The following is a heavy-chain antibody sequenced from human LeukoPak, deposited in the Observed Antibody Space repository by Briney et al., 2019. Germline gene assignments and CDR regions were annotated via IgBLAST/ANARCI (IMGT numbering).Heavy chain of an antibody. J-gene: IGHJ3*02. CDR2: MSGTGGTT. D-gene: IGHD3-3*01. V-gene: IGHV3-23*01. CDR1: GFSLKNFA. CDR3: AKGWSGYIWFPFDM. Sequence: GGSLRLSCAASGFSLKNFAMNWVRQAPGKGLEWVAVMSGTGGTTHSADSVQGRFTISRDNSQNMLYLQMENLRAEDTARYYCAKGWSGYIWFPFDMWGQGTMVIVSS.